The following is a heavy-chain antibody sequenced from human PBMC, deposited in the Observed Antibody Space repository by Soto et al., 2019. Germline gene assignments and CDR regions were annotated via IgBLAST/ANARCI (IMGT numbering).Heavy chain of an antibody. Sequence: EVQLLESGGGLVQPGGSLRLSCAASEFTFSSYSMNWVRQAPGKGLEWVSSISSSSSYIYYADSVKGRFTISRDNAKNSLYLQMNSLRAEDTAVYYCARDRAGPFDYWGQGTLVTVSS. D-gene: IGHD3-10*01. CDR2: ISSSSSYI. V-gene: IGHV3-21*01. J-gene: IGHJ4*02. CDR3: ARDRAGPFDY. CDR1: EFTFSSYS.